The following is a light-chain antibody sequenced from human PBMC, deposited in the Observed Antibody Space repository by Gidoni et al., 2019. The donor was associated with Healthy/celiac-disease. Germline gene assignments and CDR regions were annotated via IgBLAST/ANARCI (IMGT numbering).Light chain of an antibody. CDR1: QGISKS. V-gene: IGKV1-27*01. J-gene: IGKJ1*01. Sequence: DIQMTQSPSSLSASVGDRVTITCRASQGISKSLAWYQQKPGKVPKLLIYAASTLQSGVPSRFSGSGSGTEFTLTISSRQPEDVATYFCQKYNSATRTFXXXTKVEIK. CDR2: AAS. CDR3: QKYNSATRT.